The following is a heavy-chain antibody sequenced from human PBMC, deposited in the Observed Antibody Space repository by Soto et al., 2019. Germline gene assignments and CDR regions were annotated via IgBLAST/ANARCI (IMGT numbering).Heavy chain of an antibody. CDR2: IVVGSGNT. D-gene: IGHD3-22*01. CDR3: AAERYCDSSGYPRYFDY. CDR1: GFTFTSSA. V-gene: IGHV1-58*01. J-gene: IGHJ4*02. Sequence: GASVKVSCKASGFTFTSSAVQWVRQARGQRLEWIGWIVVGSGNTNYAQKFQERVTITRDMSTSTAYMELSSLRSEDTAVYYCAAERYCDSSGYPRYFDYWGEGTLVTVAS.